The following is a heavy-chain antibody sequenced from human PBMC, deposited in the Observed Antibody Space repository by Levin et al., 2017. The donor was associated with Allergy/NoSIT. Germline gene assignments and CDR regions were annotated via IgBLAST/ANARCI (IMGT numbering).Heavy chain of an antibody. J-gene: IGHJ4*02. CDR3: ARDWGANLGYFDH. V-gene: IGHV3-30*04. Sequence: QAGGSLRLSCAASGFTFNSYALHWVRQAPGKGLEWVAVISYDGRTKYYADSVRGRFTISRDNSNNTLFLQMNTLKTEDTGVFYCARDWGANLGYFDHWGQGALVTVSS. CDR2: ISYDGRTK. D-gene: IGHD1-26*01. CDR1: GFTFNSYA.